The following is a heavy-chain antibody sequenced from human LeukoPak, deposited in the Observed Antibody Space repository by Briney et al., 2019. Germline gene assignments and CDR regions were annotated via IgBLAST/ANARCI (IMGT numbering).Heavy chain of an antibody. Sequence: GGSLRLSCAASGFTFSDYYMNWIRQAPGKGLEWISYISSGGKTIYYADSVKGRFTISRDNAKNSLLLQMNSLRAEDTAVYYCASVRYGDYVDYWGQGTLVTVSS. D-gene: IGHD4-17*01. CDR2: ISSGGKTI. CDR3: ASVRYGDYVDY. CDR1: GFTFSDYY. V-gene: IGHV3-11*01. J-gene: IGHJ4*02.